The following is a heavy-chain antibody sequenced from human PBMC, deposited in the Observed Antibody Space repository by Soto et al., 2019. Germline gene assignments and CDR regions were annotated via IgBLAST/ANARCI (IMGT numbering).Heavy chain of an antibody. CDR3: VKAVVGCCCSTVSCYHRFDP. Sequence: GGSLRLSCSASGFNFSDFAMHWIRQAPGMGLVHIGGISSTGINTYYADSVRGRFTISRDNSKNTLHLQMSSLRVEDTAVYYCVKAVVGCCCSTVSCYHRFDPWGQGTQVTVSS. CDR2: ISSTGINT. CDR1: GFNFSDFA. J-gene: IGHJ5*02. V-gene: IGHV3-64D*06. D-gene: IGHD2-2*01.